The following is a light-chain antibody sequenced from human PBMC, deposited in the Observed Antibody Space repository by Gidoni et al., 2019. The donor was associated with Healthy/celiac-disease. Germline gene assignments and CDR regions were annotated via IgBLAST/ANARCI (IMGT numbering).Light chain of an antibody. CDR2: DVT. CDR3: CSYAGSYTV. J-gene: IGLJ2*01. Sequence: QSALTQPRSVSESPGQSVTITCTGTSSDVGGYNYVSWYQQHPGKAPKLMIYDVTKRPSGVPDRFSGAKSGNTAALTISGLQAEDESDYYCCSYAGSYTVFGGGTKLTV. CDR1: SSDVGGYNY. V-gene: IGLV2-11*01.